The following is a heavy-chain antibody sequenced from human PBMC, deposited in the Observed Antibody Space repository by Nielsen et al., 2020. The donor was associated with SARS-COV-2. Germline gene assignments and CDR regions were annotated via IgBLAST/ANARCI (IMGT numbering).Heavy chain of an antibody. V-gene: IGHV3-33*01. J-gene: IGHJ6*02. CDR2: IWSDGSFK. CDR1: GFTFTTYV. D-gene: IGHD2-15*01. CDR3: VRGEDYSTMDV. Sequence: GESLKISCAASGFTFTTYVMHWVRQAPGKELQWVAVIWSDGSFKYHENSVKGRFTISRDNSRNTLYLQMNSLRTEDTAMYYCVRGEDYSTMDVWGQGTTVTVSS.